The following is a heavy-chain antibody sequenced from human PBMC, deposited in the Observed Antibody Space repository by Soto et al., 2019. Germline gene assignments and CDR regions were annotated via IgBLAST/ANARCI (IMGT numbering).Heavy chain of an antibody. CDR3: ARDFSWFGELIASDY. J-gene: IGHJ4*02. V-gene: IGHV1-3*01. CDR1: GYNFTSYA. CDR2: INAGNGNT. D-gene: IGHD3-10*01. Sequence: QVQLVQSGAEVKKPGASVKVSCKASGYNFTSYAMHWVRQAPGQRLEWMGWINAGNGNTKYSQKFQGRVTITRDTSASTAYMELSSLRSEDTAVYYCARDFSWFGELIASDYWGQGTLVTVSS.